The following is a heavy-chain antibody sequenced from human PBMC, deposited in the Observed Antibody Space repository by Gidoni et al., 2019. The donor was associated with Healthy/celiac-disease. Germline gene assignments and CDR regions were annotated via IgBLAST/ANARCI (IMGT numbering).Heavy chain of an antibody. CDR2: IYYSGST. V-gene: IGHV4-39*01. J-gene: IGHJ6*02. CDR3: ARLADKRVVSFYYYGMDV. CDR1: GGSISSSSYS. D-gene: IGHD2-2*01. Sequence: QLQLQESGPGLVKPSETLSLTCTVSGGSISSSSYSWGWIRQPPGKGLEWIGSIYYSGSTYYNPSLKSRVTISVDTSKNQFSLKLSSVTAADTAVYYCARLADKRVVSFYYYGMDVWGQGTTVTVSS.